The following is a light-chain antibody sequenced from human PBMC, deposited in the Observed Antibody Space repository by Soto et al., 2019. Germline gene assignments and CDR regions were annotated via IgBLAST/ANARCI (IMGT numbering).Light chain of an antibody. CDR2: EVS. J-gene: IGLJ2*01. CDR1: SNDIGGYNY. CDR3: SSYTTSSPVV. Sequence: QSALTQPASVSGSPGQSITISCTGTSNDIGGYNYVSWYQQHPGKAPKLMIYEVSNRPSGVSNRFSGSKSGNTASLTISGLQAEDEADYYCSSYTTSSPVVFGGGTKLTVL. V-gene: IGLV2-14*01.